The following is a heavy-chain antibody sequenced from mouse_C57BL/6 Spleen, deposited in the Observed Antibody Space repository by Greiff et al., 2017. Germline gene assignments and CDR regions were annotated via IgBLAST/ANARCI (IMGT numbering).Heavy chain of an antibody. J-gene: IGHJ1*03. D-gene: IGHD1-1*02. CDR1: GFTFSDYG. Sequence: EVQGVESGGGLVKPGGSLKLSCAASGFTFSDYGMHWVRQAPEKGLEWVAYISSGSSTIYYADTVKGRFTISGDNATNTLFLQMSSLRSEDTAMYYCAREGGYYYYFEVWGTGTTLTVSS. CDR3: AREGGYYYYFEV. V-gene: IGHV5-17*01. CDR2: ISSGSSTI.